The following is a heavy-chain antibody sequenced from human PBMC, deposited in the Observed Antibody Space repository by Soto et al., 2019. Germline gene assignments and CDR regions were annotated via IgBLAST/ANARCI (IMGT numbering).Heavy chain of an antibody. CDR3: AKEESLVPAAVWDYYYGMDV. V-gene: IGHV3-30*18. Sequence: PGGSLRLSCAASGFTFSSYGMHWVRQAPGKGLEWVAVISYDGSNKYYAESVKGRFTISRDNSKNTLYLQMNSLRAEDTAVYYCAKEESLVPAAVWDYYYGMDVWGQGTTVTVSS. D-gene: IGHD2-2*01. J-gene: IGHJ6*02. CDR1: GFTFSSYG. CDR2: ISYDGSNK.